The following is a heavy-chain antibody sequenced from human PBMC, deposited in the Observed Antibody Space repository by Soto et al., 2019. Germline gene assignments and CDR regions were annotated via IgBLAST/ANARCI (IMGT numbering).Heavy chain of an antibody. J-gene: IGHJ4*02. D-gene: IGHD4-17*01. CDR3: ARMSKDGDYYFDY. Sequence: SDTLSLTCTVSGGSISSYYWSWIRQPPGKGLEWIGYIYYSGSTNYNPSLKSRVTISVDTSKNQFSLKLSSVTAADTAVYYCARMSKDGDYYFDYWGQGTLVNVSS. CDR1: GGSISSYY. V-gene: IGHV4-59*08. CDR2: IYYSGST.